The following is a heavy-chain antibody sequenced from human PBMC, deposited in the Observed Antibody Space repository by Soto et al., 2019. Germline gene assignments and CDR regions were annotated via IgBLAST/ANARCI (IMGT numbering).Heavy chain of an antibody. CDR1: GGSISSGGYC. CDR2: IYYSGST. D-gene: IGHD4-17*01. J-gene: IGHJ3*02. CDR3: ARDGGSVTPRAFDI. V-gene: IGHV4-31*03. Sequence: SETLSLTCTVSGGSISSGGYCWSWIRQHPGKGLEWIGYIYYSGSTYYNPSLKSRVTISVDTSKNQFSLKLSSVTAADTAVYYCARDGGSVTPRAFDIWGQGTMVTVSS.